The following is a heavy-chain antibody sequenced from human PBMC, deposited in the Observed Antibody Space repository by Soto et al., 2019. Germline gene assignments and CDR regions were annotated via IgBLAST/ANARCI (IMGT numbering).Heavy chain of an antibody. V-gene: IGHV1-18*01. CDR3: ARDDSSSWTGWFDP. Sequence: GASVKVSCKASGYTFTSYGISWVRQAPGQGLEWMGWISAYNGNTNYAQKLQGRVTMTTDTSTSTAYMELRSLRSDDTAVYYCARDDSSSWTGWFDPWGQGTLVTVSS. J-gene: IGHJ5*02. CDR2: ISAYNGNT. D-gene: IGHD6-13*01. CDR1: GYTFTSYG.